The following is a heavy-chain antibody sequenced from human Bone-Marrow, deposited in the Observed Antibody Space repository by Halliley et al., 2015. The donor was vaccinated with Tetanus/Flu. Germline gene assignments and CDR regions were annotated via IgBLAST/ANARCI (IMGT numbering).Heavy chain of an antibody. V-gene: IGHV3-11*03. D-gene: IGHD3-10*02. CDR2: ISSRIIHR. CDR3: ARAYVLPPGHDYSGMDV. J-gene: IGHJ6*02. Sequence: FISSRIIHRGYADPVKGRFTISRDNANNSLYLQMNNLRAEDTAVYYCARAYVLPPGHDYSGMDVWGQGTSVSVSS.